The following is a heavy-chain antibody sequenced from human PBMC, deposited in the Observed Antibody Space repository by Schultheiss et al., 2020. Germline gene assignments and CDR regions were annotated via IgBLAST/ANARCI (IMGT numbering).Heavy chain of an antibody. CDR3: AKDLNYDSSLYDY. J-gene: IGHJ4*02. D-gene: IGHD3-22*01. Sequence: GESLKISCAASGFTFSSYSMNWVRQAPGKGLEWVSSISSSSSYIYYADSVKGRFTISRDNAKNSLYLQINSLRAEDTAVYYCAKDLNYDSSLYDYWGQGTLVTVSS. CDR2: ISSSSSYI. CDR1: GFTFSSYS. V-gene: IGHV3-21*01.